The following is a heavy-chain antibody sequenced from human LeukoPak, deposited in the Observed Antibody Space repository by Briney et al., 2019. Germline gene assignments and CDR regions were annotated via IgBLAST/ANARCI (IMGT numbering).Heavy chain of an antibody. CDR3: ARDLRDSSSWYWELWFDP. J-gene: IGHJ5*02. Sequence: ASETLSLTCTVSGGSISSSSYYWGWIRQPPGKGLEWIGSIYYSGSTYYNPSLKSRVTISVDTSKNQFSLKLSSVTAADTAVYYCARDLRDSSSWYWELWFDPWGQGTLVTVSS. D-gene: IGHD6-13*01. CDR1: GGSISSSSYY. CDR2: IYYSGST. V-gene: IGHV4-39*07.